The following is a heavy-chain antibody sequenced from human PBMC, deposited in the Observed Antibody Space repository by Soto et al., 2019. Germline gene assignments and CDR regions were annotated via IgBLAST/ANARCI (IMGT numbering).Heavy chain of an antibody. J-gene: IGHJ6*04. Sequence: EVQLVESGGGLVQPGGSLRLSCAASGFTLSGRSMHWVRQAPGKGLVWVSGIDNAGTDSTYADSVKGRFTSSRDNANNMLYLQMNSLRVEDTAVYYCARAWFGPDVWGKGTTVTVSS. D-gene: IGHD3-10*01. CDR2: IDNAGTDS. V-gene: IGHV3-74*01. CDR1: GFTLSGRS. CDR3: ARAWFGPDV.